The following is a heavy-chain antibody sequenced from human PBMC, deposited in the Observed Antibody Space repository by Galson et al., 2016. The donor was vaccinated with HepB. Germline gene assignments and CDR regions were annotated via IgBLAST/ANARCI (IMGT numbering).Heavy chain of an antibody. Sequence: TLSLTCTVSGGSISDGDYYWTWIRQSPGKGLEWIAYIYYTGKAYYNPPLQSRVSISIDTSKSQFSLRLSSVTAADTAVYYCARTMTRGVSPIDYWDQGTLVTVSS. CDR3: ARTMTRGVSPIDY. CDR2: IYYTGKA. J-gene: IGHJ4*02. CDR1: GGSISDGDYY. V-gene: IGHV4-30-4*01. D-gene: IGHD3-10*01.